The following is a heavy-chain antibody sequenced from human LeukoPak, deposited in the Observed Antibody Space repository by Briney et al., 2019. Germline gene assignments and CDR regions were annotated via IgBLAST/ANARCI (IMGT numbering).Heavy chain of an antibody. D-gene: IGHD3/OR15-3a*01. CDR3: ARDKRDFDYYMDV. Sequence: GGSLRLSCAASGFTFRKYWMSWVRQAPGKGLEWVANINQDGSETYYADSVKGRFTMSRDNGKNSLDLQMNSLRAEDTAVYYCARDKRDFDYYMDVWGKGTTVTIS. CDR2: INQDGSET. CDR1: GFTFRKYW. V-gene: IGHV3-7*01. J-gene: IGHJ6*03.